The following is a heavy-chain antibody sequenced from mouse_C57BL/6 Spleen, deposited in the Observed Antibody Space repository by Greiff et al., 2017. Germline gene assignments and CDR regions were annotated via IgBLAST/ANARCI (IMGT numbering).Heavy chain of an antibody. V-gene: IGHV10-3*01. Sequence: EVKLVESGGGLVQPKGSLKLSCAASGFTFNTYAMHWVRQAPGKGLELVARIRSKSSNYATYYADSVKDRFTISRADSQSMLYLQMNNLKTDDTSMYYCVRGYDGDVWGTGTTVTVSS. CDR3: VRGYDGDV. CDR1: GFTFNTYA. D-gene: IGHD2-14*01. CDR2: IRSKSSNYAT. J-gene: IGHJ1*03.